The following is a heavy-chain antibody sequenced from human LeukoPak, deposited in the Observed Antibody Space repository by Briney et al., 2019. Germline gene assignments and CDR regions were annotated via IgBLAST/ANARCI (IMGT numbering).Heavy chain of an antibody. Sequence: SETLSLTCTVSGGSISSSSYYWGWIRQPPGTGLEWIGSIYYSGSIYYNPSLKSRVTISVDTSKNQFSLKLSSVTAADTAVHYCARQMDDYVWGSYAFDYWGQGTLVTVSS. CDR2: IYYSGSI. CDR1: GGSISSSSYY. CDR3: ARQMDDYVWGSYAFDY. D-gene: IGHD3-16*01. V-gene: IGHV4-39*01. J-gene: IGHJ4*02.